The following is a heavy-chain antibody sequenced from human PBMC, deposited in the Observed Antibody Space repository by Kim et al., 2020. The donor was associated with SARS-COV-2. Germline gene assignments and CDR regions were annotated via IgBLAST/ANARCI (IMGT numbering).Heavy chain of an antibody. J-gene: IGHJ4*02. Sequence: YTADSGEGRFIISRDNSKNTYLQRSSLTVEDTAVYYCAKGRTGYGAFFDYWGQGTLVTVSS. V-gene: IGHV3-23*01. D-gene: IGHD5-12*01. CDR3: AKGRTGYGAFFDY.